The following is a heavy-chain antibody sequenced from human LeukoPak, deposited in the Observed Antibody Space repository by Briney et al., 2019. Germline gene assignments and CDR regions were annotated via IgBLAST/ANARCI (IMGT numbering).Heavy chain of an antibody. Sequence: ASVKVSCKASGYTFTGYYMHWVRQAPGQGLEWMGWINPNSGGTNYTQKFQGRFTMTRATSLSTAYMELSRLRSDDTAVYYCARDGVPAAIDYYYYMDVWGKGTTVTVSS. CDR1: GYTFTGYY. D-gene: IGHD2-2*01. V-gene: IGHV1-2*02. CDR3: ARDGVPAAIDYYYYMDV. CDR2: INPNSGGT. J-gene: IGHJ6*03.